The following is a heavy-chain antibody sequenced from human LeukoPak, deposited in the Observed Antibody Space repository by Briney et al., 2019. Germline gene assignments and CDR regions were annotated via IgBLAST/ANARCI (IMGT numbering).Heavy chain of an antibody. J-gene: IGHJ6*03. CDR1: GGSISSDY. CDR3: ARVYSSSPVYYYYYMDV. Sequence: SETLSLTCTVSGGSISSDYWSWIRQPPGKGLEWIGYIYYSGRTNYNPSLMSRVTISGDTSKNRISLKLSSVTAADTAVYYCARVYSSSPVYYYYYMDVWGKGTTVTVSS. D-gene: IGHD6-6*01. CDR2: IYYSGRT. V-gene: IGHV4-59*01.